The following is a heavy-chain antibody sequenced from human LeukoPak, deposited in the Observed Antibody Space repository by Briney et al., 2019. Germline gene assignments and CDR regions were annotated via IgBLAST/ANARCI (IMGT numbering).Heavy chain of an antibody. V-gene: IGHV3-53*01. Sequence: SLRLSXAASEFIXSINYMTWVRQAPGKGLEWVSLIYSRGDTKYADSVKGRFTISRDNSKNTLYLQMNSLRAEDTAVYYCAKDTTAMVNQFYYWGQGTLVTVSS. D-gene: IGHD5-18*01. CDR2: IYSRGDT. J-gene: IGHJ4*02. CDR1: EFIXSINY. CDR3: AKDTTAMVNQFYY.